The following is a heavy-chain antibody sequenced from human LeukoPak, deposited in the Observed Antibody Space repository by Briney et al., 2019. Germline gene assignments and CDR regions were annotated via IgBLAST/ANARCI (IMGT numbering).Heavy chain of an antibody. V-gene: IGHV1-2*02. CDR3: ARAPDSRSWLKWFDP. D-gene: IGHD6-13*01. Sequence: ASVKVSCKASGYTFTGYYMHWVRQAPGQGLEWMGWINPNSGGTNYAQKFQGRVTMTRDTSISTAYMELSRLRSDDTAVYYCARAPDSRSWLKWFDPWGQGTLVTVSS. CDR2: INPNSGGT. CDR1: GYTFTGYY. J-gene: IGHJ5*02.